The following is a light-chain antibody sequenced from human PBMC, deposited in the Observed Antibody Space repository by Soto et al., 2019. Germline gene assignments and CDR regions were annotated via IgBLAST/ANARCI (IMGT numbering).Light chain of an antibody. CDR1: QNVVNN. CDR2: ASS. J-gene: IGKJ4*01. V-gene: IGKV3D-15*01. Sequence: VMTQSPGTLSVSPGERVTLFCRASQNVVNNIAWYQVKPAQPPRLLIYASSTRATGIPATFSGSGSETQFSLTISSLQSEDSAVYYCQQYYHWGLSFGEGTKVEI. CDR3: QQYYHWGLS.